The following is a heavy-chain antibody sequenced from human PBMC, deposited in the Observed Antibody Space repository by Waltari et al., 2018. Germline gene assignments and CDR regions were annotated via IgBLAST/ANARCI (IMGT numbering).Heavy chain of an antibody. CDR3: ARDRAPYCGGDCYSDY. CDR1: GFTFTSSA. CDR2: IVVGSGNT. J-gene: IGHJ4*02. Sequence: QMQLVQSGPEVKKPGTSVKFSCKASGFTFTSSAMQWVRQARGQRLEWIGWIVVGSGNTNYAQKFQGRVTMTRDTSISTAYMELSRLRSDDTAVYYCARDRAPYCGGDCYSDYWGQGTLVTVSS. D-gene: IGHD2-21*01. V-gene: IGHV1-58*02.